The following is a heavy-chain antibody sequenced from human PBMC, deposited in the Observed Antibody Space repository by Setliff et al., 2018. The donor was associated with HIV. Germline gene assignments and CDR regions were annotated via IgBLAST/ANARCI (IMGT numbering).Heavy chain of an antibody. CDR3: AREKYGDKFDY. V-gene: IGHV1-18*01. D-gene: IGHD2-8*01. CDR2: IGTYSGNT. CDR1: GYTFTNYG. J-gene: IGHJ4*02. Sequence: GASVKVSCKASGYTFTNYGIGWVRQAPGQGLEYLGWIGTYSGNTDYAQSVQGRVTMTRDTSTGTVYMDLRSLRSDDTAMYYCAREKYGDKFDYWGQGTLVTVSS.